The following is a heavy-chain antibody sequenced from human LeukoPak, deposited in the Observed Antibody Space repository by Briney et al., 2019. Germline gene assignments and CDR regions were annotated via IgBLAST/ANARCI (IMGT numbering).Heavy chain of an antibody. CDR2: ISTIGST. Sequence: SETLSLTCTVSSGSISSSNYYWSWIRQPAGKGLEWIGRISTIGSTNYNPSLNSRVTISIDTSKNQFSLKLSSVTAADTAVYYCARKEGGQLANTRRWFDPWGQGTLVTVSS. V-gene: IGHV4-61*02. CDR3: ARKEGGQLANTRRWFDP. D-gene: IGHD6-13*01. CDR1: SGSISSSNYY. J-gene: IGHJ5*02.